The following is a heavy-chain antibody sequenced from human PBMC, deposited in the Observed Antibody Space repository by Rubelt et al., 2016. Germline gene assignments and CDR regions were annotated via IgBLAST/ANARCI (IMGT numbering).Heavy chain of an antibody. V-gene: IGHV4-34*02. J-gene: IGHJ4*02. Sequence: QVQLQQWGEGLLKPSETLSLTCVVSGGSFSGYYWSWIRQPPGKGLEWIGEINHSGSTTYNPSLKSRVTILVDTSKNQFSLKLTSVTAADTAVYCCARRAIDVIFGVVTPGCFDYWGQGTLVTVSS. D-gene: IGHD3-3*01. CDR2: INHSGST. CDR1: GGSFSGYY. CDR3: ARRAIDVIFGVVTPGCFDY.